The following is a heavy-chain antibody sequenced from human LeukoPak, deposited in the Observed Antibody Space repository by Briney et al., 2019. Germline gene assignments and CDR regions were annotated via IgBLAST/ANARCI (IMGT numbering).Heavy chain of an antibody. J-gene: IGHJ5*02. CDR3: ARDIVVVVAATPTSWFDP. CDR2: ISAYNGNT. D-gene: IGHD2-15*01. CDR1: GYTFTSYG. V-gene: IGHV1-18*01. Sequence: GASVKVSCKASGYTFTSYGISWVRQAPGQGLEWMGWISAYNGNTNYAQKLQGRVTMTIDTSTSTAYMELRSLRSDDTAVYYCARDIVVVVAATPTSWFDPWGQETLVTVSS.